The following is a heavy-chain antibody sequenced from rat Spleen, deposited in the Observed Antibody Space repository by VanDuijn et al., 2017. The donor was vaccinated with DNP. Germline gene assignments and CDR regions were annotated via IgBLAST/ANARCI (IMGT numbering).Heavy chain of an antibody. CDR1: GYSITGNY. D-gene: IGHD1-12*02. CDR3: ARGDGSYCWSFDF. Sequence: EVQLQESGPGLVKPSQSLSLTCSVTGYSITGNYWGWIRKFPGNKMEWMGYISYSGSTSYTPSLNRRISITRDTSKNQFFLQLNSVTAEDTATYYCARGDGSYCWSFDFWGPGTMVTVSS. V-gene: IGHV3-1*01. J-gene: IGHJ1*01. CDR2: ISYSGST.